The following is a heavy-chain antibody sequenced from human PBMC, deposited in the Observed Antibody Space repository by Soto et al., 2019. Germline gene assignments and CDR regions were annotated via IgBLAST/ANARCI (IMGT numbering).Heavy chain of an antibody. Sequence: TGGPLRLSCVASGFDFSDFHISWVRQAPGKGLEWISYISSSLGHTDYAESVKGRFTISRDNAKSSVFLEMSDLRSDDTAVYYCAANWNFGLNFWGQGTLVTVSS. V-gene: IGHV3-11*03. D-gene: IGHD1-1*01. CDR1: GFDFSDFH. CDR2: ISSSLGHT. J-gene: IGHJ4*02. CDR3: AANWNFGLNF.